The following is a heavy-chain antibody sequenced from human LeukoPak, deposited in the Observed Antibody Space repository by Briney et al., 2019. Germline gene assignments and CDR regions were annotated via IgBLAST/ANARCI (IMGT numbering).Heavy chain of an antibody. V-gene: IGHV3-11*01. D-gene: IGHD3-10*01. CDR1: GFMFSDEY. CDR2: ISNSGDFI. J-gene: IGHJ4*02. Sequence: GGSLRLSCAASGFMFSDEYMSWIRQAPGKGLEWVSYISNSGDFIAYADSVKGRFTISRDNAKNSLFLQMNSLRAEDAAVYYCARARGTGPGAHFDYWGQGTLVIVSS. CDR3: ARARGTGPGAHFDY.